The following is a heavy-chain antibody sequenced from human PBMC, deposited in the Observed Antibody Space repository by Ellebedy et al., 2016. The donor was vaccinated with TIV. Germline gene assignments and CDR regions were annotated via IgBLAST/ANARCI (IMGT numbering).Heavy chain of an antibody. J-gene: IGHJ4*02. CDR1: GFTFSSYG. D-gene: IGHD6-19*01. CDR3: AKDHREAVAAY. V-gene: IGHV3-30*18. Sequence: GGSLRLXXAASGFTFSSYGMHWVRQAPGKGLEWVAVISYDGSNKYYADSVKGRFTISRDNSKNTLYLQMNSLRAEDTAVYYCAKDHREAVAAYWGQGTLVTVSS. CDR2: ISYDGSNK.